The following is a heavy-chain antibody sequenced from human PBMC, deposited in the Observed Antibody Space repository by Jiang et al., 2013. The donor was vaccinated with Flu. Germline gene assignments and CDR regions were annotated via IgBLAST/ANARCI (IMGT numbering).Heavy chain of an antibody. J-gene: IGHJ4*02. CDR2: LSGSGGSA. CDR1: GFTFGTMP. D-gene: IGHD2-2*01. Sequence: SLRLACAASGFTFGTMPYTGSARLQGGGWRWVSSLSGSGGSAYYADSVKGRFTISRDISKNTVYLQMNSLTAEDTAVYFCAKDLNTRIPFQGYFDYWGQGTLVTVSS. CDR3: AKDLNTRIPFQGYFDY. V-gene: IGHV3-23*01.